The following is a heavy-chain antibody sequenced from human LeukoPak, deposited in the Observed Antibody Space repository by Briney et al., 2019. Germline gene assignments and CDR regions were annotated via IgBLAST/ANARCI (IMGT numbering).Heavy chain of an antibody. CDR1: GGSISNYY. CDR2: VYYTGST. J-gene: IGHJ4*02. Sequence: SETLSLTCPVSGGSISNYYYWTWIRQPPGKGLEWIGYVYYTGSTNFNPSLKSRVTMSLDTSRNQFSLKLTSLTAADPAVYYCARGAMATTPFFDYWGQGTLVTVSS. D-gene: IGHD5-24*01. CDR3: ARGAMATTPFFDY. V-gene: IGHV4-59*01.